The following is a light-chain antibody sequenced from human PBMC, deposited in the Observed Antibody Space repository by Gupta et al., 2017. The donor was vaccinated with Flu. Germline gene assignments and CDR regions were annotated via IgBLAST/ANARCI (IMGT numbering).Light chain of an antibody. V-gene: IGKV3-15*01. CDR1: QSIGSS. J-gene: IGKJ1*01. CDR2: GAS. CDR3: RHENRCPST. Sequence: PAVFSASPGERFTLYCRASQSIGSSLAWYQQKPGQAPSLLISGASTRAAGIPDRFSGSGFGTEFTLTVSSRQSEDYAVYYCRHENRCPSTFGQGTKVEIK.